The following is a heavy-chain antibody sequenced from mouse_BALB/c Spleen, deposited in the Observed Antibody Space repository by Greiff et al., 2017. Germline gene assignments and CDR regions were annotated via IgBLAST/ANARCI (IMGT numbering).Heavy chain of an antibody. J-gene: IGHJ4*01. CDR1: GYTFTSYY. CDR2: INPSNGGT. V-gene: IGHV1S81*02. D-gene: IGHD1-1*01. Sequence: QVQLQQSGAELVKPGASVKLSCKASGYTFTSYYMYWVKQRPGQGLEWIGEINPSNGGTNFNEKFKSKATLTVDKSSSTAYMQLSSLTSEDSAVYYCTRGLLAMDYWGQGTSVTVSS. CDR3: TRGLLAMDY.